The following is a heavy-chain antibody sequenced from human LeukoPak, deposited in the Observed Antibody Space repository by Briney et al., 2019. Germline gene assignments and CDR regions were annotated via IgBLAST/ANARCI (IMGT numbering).Heavy chain of an antibody. D-gene: IGHD1-20*01. Sequence: GGSLRLSCAASGFTFSSYAMSWVRQAAGKGLEGVSAISGSGGSTYYADSVKARVTISRDNSKHTLYLQMSSLRAEDTAVYYCAKVYNWNDVDAFDIWGQRTMVTVCS. V-gene: IGHV3-23*01. CDR1: GFTFSSYA. J-gene: IGHJ3*02. CDR2: ISGSGGST. CDR3: AKVYNWNDVDAFDI.